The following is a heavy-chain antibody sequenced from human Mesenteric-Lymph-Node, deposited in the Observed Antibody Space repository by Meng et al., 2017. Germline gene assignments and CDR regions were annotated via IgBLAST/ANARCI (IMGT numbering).Heavy chain of an antibody. CDR1: GFTFSSYA. Sequence: GESLKISCAASGFTFSSYAMSWVHQAPGKGLEWVSVIYSGGSTYYADSVKGRFTISRHNSKNTLYLQMNSLRAEDTAVYYCARDGWGINDYWGQGTLVTVS. J-gene: IGHJ4*02. V-gene: IGHV3-53*04. D-gene: IGHD3-16*01. CDR2: IYSGGST. CDR3: ARDGWGINDY.